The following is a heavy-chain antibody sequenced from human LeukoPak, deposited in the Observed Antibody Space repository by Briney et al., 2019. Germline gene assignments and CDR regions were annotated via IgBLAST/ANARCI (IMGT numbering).Heavy chain of an antibody. CDR3: ARDAVDGSGNWFDP. Sequence: GASVKVSCKASGGTFSSYAISWVRQAPGQGLEWMGWISAYNGNTNYAQKLQGRVTMTTDTSTSTAYMELRSLRSDDTAVYYCARDAVDGSGNWFDPWGQGTLVTVSS. V-gene: IGHV1-18*01. CDR2: ISAYNGNT. D-gene: IGHD3-10*01. CDR1: GGTFSSYA. J-gene: IGHJ5*02.